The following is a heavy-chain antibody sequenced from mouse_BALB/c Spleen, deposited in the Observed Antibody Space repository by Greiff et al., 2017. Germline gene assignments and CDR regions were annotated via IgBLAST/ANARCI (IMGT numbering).Heavy chain of an antibody. CDR1: GFTFSSFG. CDR2: ISSGSSTI. CDR3: ARVTYYYGSSYRGDYYAMDY. Sequence: EVMLVESGGGLVQPGGSRKLSCAASGFTFSSFGMHWVRQAPEKGLEWVAYISSGSSTIYYADTVKGRFTISRDNPKNTLFLQMTSLRSEDTAMYYCARVTYYYGSSYRGDYYAMDYWGQGTSVTVSS. V-gene: IGHV5-17*02. D-gene: IGHD1-1*01. J-gene: IGHJ4*01.